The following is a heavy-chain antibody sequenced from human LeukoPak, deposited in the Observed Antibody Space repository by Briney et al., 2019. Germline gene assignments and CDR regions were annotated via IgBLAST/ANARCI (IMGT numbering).Heavy chain of an antibody. D-gene: IGHD3-9*01. Sequence: GGSLRLSCAASGFTFSSYAMNWVRQAPGKGLKWVSSISGSGGSTYYADSVKGRFTISRDNSKNTLYLHMTSLRVEDTAIYYCAKDVSYGYDILTGYYLDYWGQGTLVTISS. CDR2: ISGSGGST. J-gene: IGHJ4*02. V-gene: IGHV3-23*01. CDR3: AKDVSYGYDILTGYYLDY. CDR1: GFTFSSYA.